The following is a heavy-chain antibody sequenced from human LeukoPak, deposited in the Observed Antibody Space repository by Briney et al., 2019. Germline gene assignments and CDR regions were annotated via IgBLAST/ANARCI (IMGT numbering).Heavy chain of an antibody. V-gene: IGHV4-39*07. CDR1: GFSFSTSTM. Sequence: PGGSLRLSCAASGFSFSTSTMNWVRQAPGKGLEWIGSIYYSGNTYNPSLKSRVTISVDTSKNQFSLNLTSVNAADTAVYYCARVMAARREDLNWFDPWGQGTLVTVSS. CDR2: IYYSGNT. J-gene: IGHJ5*02. CDR3: ARVMAARREDLNWFDP. D-gene: IGHD6-6*01.